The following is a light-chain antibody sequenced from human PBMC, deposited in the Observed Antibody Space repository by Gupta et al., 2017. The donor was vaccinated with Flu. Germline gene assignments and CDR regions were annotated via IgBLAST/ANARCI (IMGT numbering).Light chain of an antibody. J-gene: IGKJ4*01. CDR1: QSISSW. Sequence: PSTRSASVGDRVTITCRASQSISSWLAWYQQKPGKAPKLLIYKASSLESGVPSRFSGSGSGTEFTLTISSLQPDDFATYYCQQYNSYLLTFGGGTKVEIK. V-gene: IGKV1-5*03. CDR3: QQYNSYLLT. CDR2: KAS.